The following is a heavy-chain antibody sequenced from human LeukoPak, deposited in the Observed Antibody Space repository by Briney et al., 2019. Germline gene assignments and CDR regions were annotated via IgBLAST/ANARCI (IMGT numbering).Heavy chain of an antibody. D-gene: IGHD3-10*01. J-gene: IGHJ4*02. Sequence: GESLKISCKGSGYIFTSYWIGWVRQMPGKGLEWMGIIYPGDSDTRYSPSFQGQVTISADKSISTAYLQWSSLKASDTAMYYCARLPYYYGSGSFSYYFDYWGQGTLVTVSS. CDR3: ARLPYYYGSGSFSYYFDY. V-gene: IGHV5-51*01. CDR1: GYIFTSYW. CDR2: IYPGDSDT.